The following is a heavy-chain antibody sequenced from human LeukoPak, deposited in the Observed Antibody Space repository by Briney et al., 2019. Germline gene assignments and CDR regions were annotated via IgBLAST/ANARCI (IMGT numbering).Heavy chain of an antibody. CDR1: GYTFTGYY. Sequence: ASVKVSCKASGYTFTGYYMHWVRQAPGQGLEWMGWINPNSGGTNYAQKFQGRVTMTRDTSISTAYMELGRLRSDDTAVYYCARDRYSSGWSRFDPWGQGTLVTVSS. CDR2: INPNSGGT. CDR3: ARDRYSSGWSRFDP. V-gene: IGHV1-2*02. D-gene: IGHD6-19*01. J-gene: IGHJ5*02.